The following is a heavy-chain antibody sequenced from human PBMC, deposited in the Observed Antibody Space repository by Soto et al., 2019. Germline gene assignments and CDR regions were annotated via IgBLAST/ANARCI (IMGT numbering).Heavy chain of an antibody. Sequence: EVQLVESGGALVQPGGSLRLSCTTSGFTFSTSWMHWVRQTPGKGLLWVSHISTDGSITNYADSAKGRFTISRDNAKNTLFLQMNNLRAEDTAVYFCARDIGYGGNWGQGTLVTVSS. CDR1: GFTFSTSW. J-gene: IGHJ4*02. V-gene: IGHV3-74*01. D-gene: IGHD3-16*01. CDR2: ISTDGSIT. CDR3: ARDIGYGGN.